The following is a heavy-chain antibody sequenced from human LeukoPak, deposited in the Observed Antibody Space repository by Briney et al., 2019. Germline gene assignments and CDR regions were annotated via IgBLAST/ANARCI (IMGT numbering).Heavy chain of an antibody. V-gene: IGHV4-61*02. CDR2: VYISGTP. J-gene: IGHJ6*02. CDR3: ARAYSSTWNYFYGMDV. Sequence: SQTLSLTCTVSGASISSGNYYWSWIRQPAGKGLEWIGRVYISGTPTYNPSLKGRVSISVDTSKNQFSLKLSSVTAADTAVYYCARAYSSTWNYFYGMDVWGQGTTVTVSS. CDR1: GASISSGNYY. D-gene: IGHD6-13*01.